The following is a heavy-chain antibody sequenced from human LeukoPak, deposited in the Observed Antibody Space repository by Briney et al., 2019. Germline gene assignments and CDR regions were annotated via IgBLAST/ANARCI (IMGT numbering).Heavy chain of an antibody. CDR1: GYTSSSNY. D-gene: IGHD3-3*01. CDR3: AKGTYLRYDFWSGGGDY. J-gene: IGHJ4*02. CDR2: INPSGGST. Sequence: PEASVKVSCKASGYTSSSNYMHWVRQAPGQGLEWMGIINPSGGSTTHAQKFQGRVTMTRDTSTSTVYMELSSLRSEDTAVYYCAKGTYLRYDFWSGGGDYWGQGTLVTVSS. V-gene: IGHV1-46*01.